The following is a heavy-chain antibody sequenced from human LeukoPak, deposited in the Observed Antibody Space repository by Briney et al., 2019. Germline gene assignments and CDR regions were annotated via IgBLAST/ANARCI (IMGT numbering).Heavy chain of an antibody. D-gene: IGHD6-19*01. CDR2: IYYSGST. CDR3: ARSIRGYSSGWYYFDY. Sequence: SETLSLTCTVSGGSISSSSYYWGWIRQPPGKELEWIGSIYYSGSTYYNPSLKSRVTISVDTSKNQFSVKLSSVTAADTAVYYCARSIRGYSSGWYYFDYWGQGTLITVSS. V-gene: IGHV4-39*07. CDR1: GGSISSSSYY. J-gene: IGHJ4*02.